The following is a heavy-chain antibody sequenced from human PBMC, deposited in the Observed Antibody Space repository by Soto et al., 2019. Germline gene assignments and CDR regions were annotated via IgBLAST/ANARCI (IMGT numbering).Heavy chain of an antibody. Sequence: ASVKVSCKASGYTFTSYGISWVRQAPGQGLEWMGWISAYNGNTNYAQKLQGRVTMTTDTSTSTAYMELRSLRSDDTAVYYCATRKECIAAADTPDHWGQGTLVTVSS. CDR2: ISAYNGNT. CDR1: GYTFTSYG. J-gene: IGHJ5*02. CDR3: ATRKECIAAADTPDH. V-gene: IGHV1-18*01. D-gene: IGHD6-13*01.